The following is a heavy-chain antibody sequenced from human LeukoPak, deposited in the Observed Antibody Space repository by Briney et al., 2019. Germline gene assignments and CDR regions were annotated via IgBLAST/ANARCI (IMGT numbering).Heavy chain of an antibody. V-gene: IGHV1-69*13. Sequence: GASVKVSCKASGGTFSSYAISWVRQAPGQGLEWMGGIIPIFGTANYAQKFQGRVTITADESTSTAYMELSSLRSEDTAVYYCARENVLRYFDWSPPGSAAFDIWGQGTMVTVSS. J-gene: IGHJ3*02. CDR3: ARENVLRYFDWSPPGSAAFDI. D-gene: IGHD3-9*01. CDR2: IIPIFGTA. CDR1: GGTFSSYA.